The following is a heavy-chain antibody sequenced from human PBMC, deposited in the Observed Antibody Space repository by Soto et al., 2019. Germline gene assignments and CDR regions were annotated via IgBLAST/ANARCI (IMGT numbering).Heavy chain of an antibody. J-gene: IGHJ5*02. CDR1: VCSIKSGLYS. CDR3: ASGRAGVWNWLEA. CDR2: IYNSGNT. Sequence: SSSXSLTGTVGVCSIKSGLYSLCWIRQPPGHGLEWIGYIYNSGNTYYNPSLMSLVTISLDRSKNHFSLKLTSVTAADPAVSYCASGRAGVWNWLEAWGPGTQVKVYS. V-gene: IGHV4-30-2*01. D-gene: IGHD2-21*02.